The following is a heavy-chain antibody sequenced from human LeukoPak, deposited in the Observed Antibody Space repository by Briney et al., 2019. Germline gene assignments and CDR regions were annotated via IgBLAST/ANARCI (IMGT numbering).Heavy chain of an antibody. V-gene: IGHV1-69*13. CDR2: IIPIFGTA. CDR1: GGTFSSYA. Sequence: AASVTVSCKASGGTFSSYAISWVRQAPGHGLEWMGGIIPIFGTANYAQKFQGRVTITADESTSTAYMELSSLRSEDTAVYYCARGPGTTFGLDYWGQGTLVTVSS. J-gene: IGHJ4*02. D-gene: IGHD1-1*01. CDR3: ARGPGTTFGLDY.